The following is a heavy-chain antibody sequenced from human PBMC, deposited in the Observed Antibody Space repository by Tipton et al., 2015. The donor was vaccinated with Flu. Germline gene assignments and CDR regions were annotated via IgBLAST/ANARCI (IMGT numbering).Heavy chain of an antibody. J-gene: IGHJ4*02. CDR2: IYYSGST. CDR3: ARAGGYGYDC. D-gene: IGHD5-18*01. CDR1: GGSISSSSYY. Sequence: TLSLTCTVSGGSISSSSYYWGWIRQPPGKGLEWIGSIYYSGSTYYNPSLKSRVTISVDTSKNQFSLKLSSVTAADTAVYYCARAGGYGYDCWGQGTLVTVSS. V-gene: IGHV4-39*07.